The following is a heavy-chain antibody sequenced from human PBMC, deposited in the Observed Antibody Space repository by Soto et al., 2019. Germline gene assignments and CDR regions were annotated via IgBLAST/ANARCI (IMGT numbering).Heavy chain of an antibody. CDR1: GFTFSRSP. CDR3: ARGESDYDSSGYDI. D-gene: IGHD3-3*01. V-gene: IGHV3-23*01. Sequence: PGGSLRLSCAASGFTFSRSPMSWVRRAPGKGLECVSGINGGDDSKHYIDSVRGRFTISRDNSKNTLILQMNSLRAEDTAVYYCARGESDYDSSGYDIWGQGTMVTVSS. CDR2: INGGDDSK. J-gene: IGHJ3*02.